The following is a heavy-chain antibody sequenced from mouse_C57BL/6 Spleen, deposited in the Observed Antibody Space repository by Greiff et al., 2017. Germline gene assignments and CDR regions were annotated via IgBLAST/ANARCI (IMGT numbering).Heavy chain of an antibody. J-gene: IGHJ1*03. D-gene: IGHD4-1*01. V-gene: IGHV1-62-2*01. CDR1: GYTFTEYT. CDR2: FYPGSGSI. CDR3: ARHERERNWDGDWYFDV. Sequence: QVQLKESGAELVKPGASVKLSCKASGYTFTEYTIHWVKQRSGQGLEWIGWFYPGSGSIKYNEKFKDKATLTADKSSSTVYMELSRLTAEDSAVYVCARHERERNWDGDWYFDVWGTGTTVTVSS.